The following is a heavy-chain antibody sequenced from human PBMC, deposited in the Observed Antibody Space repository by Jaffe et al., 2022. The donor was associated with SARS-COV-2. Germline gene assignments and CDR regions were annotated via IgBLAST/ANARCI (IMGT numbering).Heavy chain of an antibody. CDR2: INHSGST. V-gene: IGHV4-34*01. CDR3: ARGRYSSGWYDFGTYYYYYGMDV. Sequence: QVQLQQWGAGLLKPSETLSLTCAVYGGSFSGYYWSWIRQPPGKGLEWIGEINHSGSTNYNPSLKSRVTISVDTSKNQFSLKLSSVTAADTAVYYCARGRYSSGWYDFGTYYYYYGMDVWGQGTTVTVSS. J-gene: IGHJ6*02. CDR1: GGSFSGYY. D-gene: IGHD6-19*01.